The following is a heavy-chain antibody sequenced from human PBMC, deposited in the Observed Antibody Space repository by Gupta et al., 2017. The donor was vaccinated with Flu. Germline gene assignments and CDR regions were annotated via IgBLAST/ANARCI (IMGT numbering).Heavy chain of an antibody. J-gene: IGHJ4*02. CDR2: INHSGST. CDR3: ARGLSPQVGQWLGNLDY. V-gene: IGHV4-34*01. Sequence: PGKGLEWIGEINHSGSTNYNPSLKSRVTISVDTSKNQFSLKLSSVTAADTAVYYCARGLSPQVGQWLGNLDYWGQGTLVTVSS. D-gene: IGHD6-19*01.